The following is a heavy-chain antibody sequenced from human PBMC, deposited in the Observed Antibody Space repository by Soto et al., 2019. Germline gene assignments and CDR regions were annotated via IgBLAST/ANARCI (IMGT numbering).Heavy chain of an antibody. J-gene: IGHJ3*02. Sequence: GGSLRLSCAASGFTFSSYGMHWVRQAPGKGLEWVAVISYDGSNKYYADSVKGRFTSSRDSSKNRLYLQMNSLRAEETAVYYGAKDPTLGYYDSSGPTHFDIWGQGTMVTVSS. CDR3: AKDPTLGYYDSSGPTHFDI. CDR1: GFTFSSYG. CDR2: ISYDGSNK. D-gene: IGHD3-22*01. V-gene: IGHV3-30*18.